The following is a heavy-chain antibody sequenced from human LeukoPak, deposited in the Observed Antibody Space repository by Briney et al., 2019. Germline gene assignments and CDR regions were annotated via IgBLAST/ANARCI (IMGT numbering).Heavy chain of an antibody. CDR2: IRYDGSNK. V-gene: IGHV3-30*02. Sequence: QAGGSLRLSCAASGFTFSSYGMHWVRQAPGKGLEWVAFIRYDGSNKYYADSVKGRFTISRDNSKNTLYLQMNSLRAEDTAVYYCAKDSWLVDTAMVDYWGQGTLVTVSS. CDR1: GFTFSSYG. CDR3: AKDSWLVDTAMVDY. J-gene: IGHJ4*02. D-gene: IGHD5-18*01.